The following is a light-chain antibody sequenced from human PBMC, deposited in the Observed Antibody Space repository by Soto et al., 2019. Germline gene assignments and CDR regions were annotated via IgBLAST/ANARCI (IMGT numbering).Light chain of an antibody. CDR2: AAS. J-gene: IGKJ5*01. V-gene: IGKV1-39*01. Sequence: DIQMTQSPSSLSASVGALAPTTWRASQSIAGYLSWYQQRPGKAPQFLIYAASSLQRGVPSRFSGSGSGTDFSLTINGLQPEDFATYFCQQSFSVPITFGQGTRLEIK. CDR3: QQSFSVPIT. CDR1: QSIAGY.